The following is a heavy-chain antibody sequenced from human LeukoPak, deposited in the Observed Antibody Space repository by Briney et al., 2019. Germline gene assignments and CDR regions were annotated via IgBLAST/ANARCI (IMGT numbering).Heavy chain of an antibody. CDR1: GFTFTTYW. CDR2: INQDGTEK. CDR3: ARISVLGSNYGDPEDY. Sequence: GGSLRLSCAASGFTFTTYWMSWVRQAPGKGLEWVANINQDGTEKYYVDSVKGRFTISRDNSKKTLYLQMNSLRAEDTAVYYCARISVLGSNYGDPEDYWGQGTLVTVSS. D-gene: IGHD4-17*01. V-gene: IGHV3-7*03. J-gene: IGHJ4*02.